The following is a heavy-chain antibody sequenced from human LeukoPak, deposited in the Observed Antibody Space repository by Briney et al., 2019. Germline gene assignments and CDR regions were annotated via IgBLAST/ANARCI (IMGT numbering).Heavy chain of an antibody. J-gene: IGHJ4*02. CDR2: INHSGST. V-gene: IGHV4-34*01. Sequence: SETLSLTCAVYGGSFSGYYWSWTRQPPGKGLEWIGEINHSGSTNYNPSLKSRVTISVDTSKNQFSLKLSSVTAADTAVYYCARGSSSWYVGKANDYWGQGTLVTVSS. D-gene: IGHD6-13*01. CDR1: GGSFSGYY. CDR3: ARGSSSWYVGKANDY.